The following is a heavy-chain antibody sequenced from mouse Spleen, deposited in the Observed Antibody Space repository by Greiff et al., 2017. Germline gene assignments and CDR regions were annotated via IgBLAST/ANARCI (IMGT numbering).Heavy chain of an antibody. CDR3: TRDWDVAWFAY. CDR2: IDPEDGDT. J-gene: IGHJ3*01. D-gene: IGHD4-1*01. CDR1: GFNIKDYY. V-gene: IGHV14-1*01. Sequence: VQLQQSGAELVRPGASVKLSCTASGFNIKDYYMHWVKQRPEQGLEWIGRIDPEDGDTEYAPKFQGKATMTADTSSNTAYLQLSSLTSEDTAVYYCTRDWDVAWFAYWGQGTLVTVSA.